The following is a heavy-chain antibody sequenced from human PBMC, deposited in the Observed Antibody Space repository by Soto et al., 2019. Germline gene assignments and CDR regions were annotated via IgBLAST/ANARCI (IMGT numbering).Heavy chain of an antibody. V-gene: IGHV4-59*01. CDR1: GGSIISYY. CDR3: ARGYCSGGSCYGVPDY. J-gene: IGHJ4*02. Sequence: SEALSLTCTVSGGSIISYYWSWILQPPWKGLEWIGYIYYSGSTNYNPSLKSRVTISVDTSKNQFSLKLSSVTAADTAVYYCARGYCSGGSCYGVPDYWGQGTLVTVSS. CDR2: IYYSGST. D-gene: IGHD2-15*01.